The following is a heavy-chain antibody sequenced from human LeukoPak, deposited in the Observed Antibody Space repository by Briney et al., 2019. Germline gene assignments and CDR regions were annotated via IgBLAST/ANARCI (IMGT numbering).Heavy chain of an antibody. CDR2: IYHSGST. CDR1: GYSISSGYY. CDR3: ATLGIEVVVVAAPDAYFDY. J-gene: IGHJ4*02. V-gene: IGHV4-38-2*02. D-gene: IGHD2-15*01. Sequence: SETLSLTCTVSGYSISSGYYWGWIRQPPGKGLEWIGSIYHSGSTYYNPSLKSRVTISVDTSKNQFSLKLSSVTAADTAVYYCATLGIEVVVVAAPDAYFDYWGQGTLVTVSS.